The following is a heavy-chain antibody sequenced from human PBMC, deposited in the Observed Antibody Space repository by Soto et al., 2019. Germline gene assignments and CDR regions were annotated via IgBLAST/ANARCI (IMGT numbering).Heavy chain of an antibody. J-gene: IGHJ3*02. D-gene: IGHD2-15*01. CDR2: ISAYNGNT. V-gene: IGHV1-18*04. Sequence: ASVKVSCKASGYTFTSYGISWVRQAPGQGLEWMGWISAYNGNTNYAQKLQGRVTMTTDTSTSTAYMELRSLRSDDTAVYYCARGRYCSGGSCYLPGAFDIWGQGTRVTVSS. CDR3: ARGRYCSGGSCYLPGAFDI. CDR1: GYTFTSYG.